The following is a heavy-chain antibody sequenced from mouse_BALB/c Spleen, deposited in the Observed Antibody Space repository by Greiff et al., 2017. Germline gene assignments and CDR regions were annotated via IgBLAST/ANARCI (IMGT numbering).Heavy chain of an antibody. Sequence: QVQLQQPGAELVMPGASVKMSCKASGYTFTDYWMHWVKQRPGQGLEWIGAIDTSDSYTSYNQKFKGKATLTVDESSSTAYMQLSSLTSEDSAVYYCARPYWYFDVWGAGTTVTVSS. V-gene: IGHV1-69*01. CDR3: ARPYWYFDV. CDR2: IDTSDSYT. CDR1: GYTFTDYW. J-gene: IGHJ1*01.